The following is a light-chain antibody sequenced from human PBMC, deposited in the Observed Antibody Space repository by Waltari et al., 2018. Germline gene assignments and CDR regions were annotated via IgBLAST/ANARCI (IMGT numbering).Light chain of an antibody. V-gene: IGLV1-44*01. CDR1: TSNIGNNP. Sequence: QSVLTQPPPASGTPGQRVIISCSGSTSNIGNNPVNWYQQLPGTAPKVLIYNDNQRPLGVPDRFSVSKSRPSASLAITGLQPDDEADYYCAARDDSLNVWVFGGGTKVTVL. J-gene: IGLJ3*02. CDR3: AARDDSLNVWV. CDR2: NDN.